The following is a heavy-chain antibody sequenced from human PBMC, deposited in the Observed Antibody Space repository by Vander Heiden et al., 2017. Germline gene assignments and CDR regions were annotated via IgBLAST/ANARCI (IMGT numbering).Heavy chain of an antibody. Sequence: QVQLQESGPGLVKPSETLSHTCTVSGGSINNYYWSWIRQPPGKGLEWIGFIYSSGSTNYIPSLKSRITISLDTSKNQFSLKLSSVTAADTAVYFCARGFSGYTFDSWGQGTLVTVSS. CDR3: ARGFSGYTFDS. V-gene: IGHV4-59*01. D-gene: IGHD5-12*01. CDR1: GGSINNYY. CDR2: IYSSGST. J-gene: IGHJ4*02.